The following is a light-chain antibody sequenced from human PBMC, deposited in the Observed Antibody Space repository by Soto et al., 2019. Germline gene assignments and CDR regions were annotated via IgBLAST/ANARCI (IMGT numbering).Light chain of an antibody. V-gene: IGLV1-47*02. J-gene: IGLJ1*01. CDR1: SSNIGSNY. CDR2: SNN. CDR3: AAWDDSMSGYV. Sequence: QSALTQPPSASGAPGQRVTISCSGSSSNIGSNYVYWYQQLPGMAPKLLIYSNNQRPSGVPDRFSGSKSGTSASLAIIGLRSQDEADYSCAAWDDSMSGYVFGAGPKLTVL.